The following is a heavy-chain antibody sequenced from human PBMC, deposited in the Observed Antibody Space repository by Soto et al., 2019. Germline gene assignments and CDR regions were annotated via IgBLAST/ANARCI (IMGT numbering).Heavy chain of an antibody. CDR1: GFTFSGSA. CDR2: IRSKANSYAT. J-gene: IGHJ4*02. CDR3: TRRGGNWNYADDY. Sequence: GGSLRLSCAASGFTFSGSAMHWVRQASGKGLEWVGRIRSKANSYATAYAASVKGRFTISRDDSKNTAYLQMNSLKTEDTAVYYCTRRGGNWNYADDYWGQGTLVTVSS. D-gene: IGHD1-7*01. V-gene: IGHV3-73*01.